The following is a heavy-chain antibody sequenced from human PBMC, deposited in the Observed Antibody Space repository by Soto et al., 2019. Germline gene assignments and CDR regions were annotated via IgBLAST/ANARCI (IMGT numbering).Heavy chain of an antibody. CDR1: GYTFTGYY. CDR2: INPNSGGT. V-gene: IGHV1-2*04. CDR3: ARGIAVAGYLPYYYGMDV. Sequence: GASVKVSCKASGYTFTGYYMHWVRQAPGQGLEWMGWINPNSGGTNYAQKFQGWVTMTRDTSISTAYMELSRLRSDDTAVYYCARGIAVAGYLPYYYGMDVWGQGTTVTVS. J-gene: IGHJ6*02. D-gene: IGHD6-19*01.